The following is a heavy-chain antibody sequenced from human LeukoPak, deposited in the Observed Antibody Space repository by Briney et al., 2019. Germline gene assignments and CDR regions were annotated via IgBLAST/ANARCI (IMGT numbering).Heavy chain of an antibody. CDR3: ARDFREPGYSEIYYDFWSGYPKALDGMDV. V-gene: IGHV3-23*01. J-gene: IGHJ6*02. CDR1: GFTFSSYA. CDR2: ISGSGGST. D-gene: IGHD3-3*01. Sequence: PGGSLRLSCAASGFTFSSYAMSWVRQAPGKGLEWVSVISGSGGSTYHADSVKGRFTIPRDNSKNTLYLQMNSLRAEDTAVYYCARDFREPGYSEIYYDFWSGYPKALDGMDVWGQGTTVTVSS.